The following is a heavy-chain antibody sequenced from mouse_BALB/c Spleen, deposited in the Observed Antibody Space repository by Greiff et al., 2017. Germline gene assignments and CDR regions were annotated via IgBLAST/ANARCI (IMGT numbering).Heavy chain of an antibody. CDR2: ISYDGSN. CDR1: GYSITSGYY. Sequence: EVKLMESGPGLVKPSQSLSLTCSVTGYSITSGYYWNWIRQFPGNKLEWMGYISYDGSNNYNPSLKNRISITRDTSKNQFFLKLNSLTTEDTATYYCARRGYDDDYWGQGTTLTVSS. D-gene: IGHD2-2*01. CDR3: ARRGYDDDY. V-gene: IGHV3-6*02. J-gene: IGHJ2*01.